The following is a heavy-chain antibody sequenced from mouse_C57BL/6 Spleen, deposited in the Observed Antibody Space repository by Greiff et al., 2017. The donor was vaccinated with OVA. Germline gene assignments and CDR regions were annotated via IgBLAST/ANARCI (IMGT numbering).Heavy chain of an antibody. J-gene: IGHJ1*03. CDR2: IDPADGDT. V-gene: IGHV14-1*01. CDR1: GFNIKDYY. Sequence: VHVKQSGAELVRPGASVKLSCTASGFNIKDYYMHWVKQRPEQGLEWIGRIDPADGDTEYAPKFQGKATMTADTSYNTAYLQLSSLTSEDTAVYYCTTDGSSYRYFDVWGTGTTVTVSS. D-gene: IGHD1-1*01. CDR3: TTDGSSYRYFDV.